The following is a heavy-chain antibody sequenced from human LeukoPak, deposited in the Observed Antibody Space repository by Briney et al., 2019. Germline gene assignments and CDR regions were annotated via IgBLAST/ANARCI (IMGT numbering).Heavy chain of an antibody. CDR1: GYTFTDYH. Sequence: ASVTVSCKASGYTFTDYHIHWVRQAPGQGLEWLGWVNPHTGAPNHAQKFQGRVTVTRGTSLTSAYMELTNLRPDDTAVYYCARPGERRWQYVYWGQGTLVTVSS. J-gene: IGHJ4*02. D-gene: IGHD5-24*01. CDR3: ARPGERRWQYVY. CDR2: VNPHTGAP. V-gene: IGHV1-2*02.